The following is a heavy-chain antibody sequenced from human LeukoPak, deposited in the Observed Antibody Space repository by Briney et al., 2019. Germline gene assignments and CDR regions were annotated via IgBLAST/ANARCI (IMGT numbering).Heavy chain of an antibody. CDR2: IYPGDSDT. V-gene: IGHV5-51*01. CDR3: ARHETGPYDSPDY. Sequence: GESLKISCKGSGYSFTSYWIGWVRQMPGKVLELMGIIYPGDSDTRYSPSSQGQVTISADKSISTAYLQWSSLKASDTAMYYCARHETGPYDSPDYWGQGTLVTVSS. J-gene: IGHJ4*02. D-gene: IGHD3-22*01. CDR1: GYSFTSYW.